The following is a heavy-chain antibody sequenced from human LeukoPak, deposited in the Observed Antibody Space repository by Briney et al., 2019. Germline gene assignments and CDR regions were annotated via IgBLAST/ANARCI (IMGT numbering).Heavy chain of an antibody. Sequence: LPGGSLRLSCAASGFTFSSYAMSWVRQAPGKGLEWVSASSGSGDSTYYADSVKGRFTISRDNSKNTVFLQMNSLRAEDTAVYYCARAANLYYYGSGIFDYWGQGTLVTVSS. V-gene: IGHV3-23*01. CDR1: GFTFSSYA. J-gene: IGHJ4*02. CDR3: ARAANLYYYGSGIFDY. D-gene: IGHD3-10*01. CDR2: SSGSGDST.